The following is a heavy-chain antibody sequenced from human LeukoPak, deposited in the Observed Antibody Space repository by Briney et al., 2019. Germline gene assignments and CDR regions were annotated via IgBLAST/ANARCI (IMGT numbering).Heavy chain of an antibody. J-gene: IGHJ5*02. Sequence: PGGSLRLSCAASGFTFSSYSMTWVRQAPGKGLEWVSYISSSSSTIYYADSVKGRFTISRDNAKNSLYLQMNSLRAEDTAVYYCARDRSGFWSGYYGFWFDPWGQGTLVTVSS. CDR1: GFTFSSYS. CDR3: ARDRSGFWSGYYGFWFDP. CDR2: ISSSSSTI. V-gene: IGHV3-48*01. D-gene: IGHD3-3*01.